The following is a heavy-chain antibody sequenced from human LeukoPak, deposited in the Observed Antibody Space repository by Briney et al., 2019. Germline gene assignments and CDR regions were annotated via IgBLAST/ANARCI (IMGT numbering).Heavy chain of an antibody. CDR1: VFTFENYW. J-gene: IGHJ4*02. D-gene: IGHD5-18*01. CDR3: ARWAGVTDQ. CDR2: IKQDGSVE. Sequence: GGSLRLSCAASVFTFENYWMSWVRQVPRKGPEWVAHIKQDGSVEHYLDSVKGRFTISRDNAKNSLFLQMNSLIAEDTAVYYCARWAGVTDQWGQGTLVTVSS. V-gene: IGHV3-7*01.